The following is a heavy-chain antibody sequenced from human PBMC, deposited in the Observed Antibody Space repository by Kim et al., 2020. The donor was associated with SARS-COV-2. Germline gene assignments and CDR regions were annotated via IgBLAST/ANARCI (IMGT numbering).Heavy chain of an antibody. D-gene: IGHD2-15*01. Sequence: GGSLRLSCAASGFTFSSYGMHWVRQAPGKGLEWVAVISYDGSNKYYADSVKGRFTISRDNSKNTLYLQMNSLRAEDTAVYYCARDLRTNCSGGSCSTASRYYYYYYGMDVWGQGTTVTVSS. CDR1: GFTFSSYG. J-gene: IGHJ6*02. CDR2: ISYDGSNK. V-gene: IGHV3-33*05. CDR3: ARDLRTNCSGGSCSTASRYYYYYYGMDV.